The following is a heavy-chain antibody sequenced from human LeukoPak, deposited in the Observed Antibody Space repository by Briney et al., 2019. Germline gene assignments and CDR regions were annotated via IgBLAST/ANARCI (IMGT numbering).Heavy chain of an antibody. D-gene: IGHD2-15*01. CDR3: AREPIVVVVAATSYYYYYGMDV. Sequence: PSEILSLTCTVSGGSISSGGYYWSWIRQHPGKGLAWIGYIYYSGSTYYNPSLKSRVTISVDTSKNQFSLKLSSVTAADTAVYYCAREPIVVVVAATSYYYYYGMDVWGKGTTVTVSS. J-gene: IGHJ6*04. V-gene: IGHV4-31*03. CDR2: IYYSGST. CDR1: GGSISSGGYY.